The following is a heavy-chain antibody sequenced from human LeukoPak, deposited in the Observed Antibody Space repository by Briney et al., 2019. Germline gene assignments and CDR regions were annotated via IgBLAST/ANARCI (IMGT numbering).Heavy chain of an antibody. D-gene: IGHD3-10*01. CDR3: ARDYVNYYGAGSYYYFDY. Sequence: GGAPRLSRAAPGFPLRSYSLKGGPPAPGRGVGRGSYLSCRGSAIYCADPVKGRFTISRDSAKNSLYLQMNSLRAEDTAVYYWARDYVNYYGAGSYYYFDYWGEGNPVTVSS. J-gene: IGHJ4*02. V-gene: IGHV3-48*04. CDR1: GFPLRSYS. CDR2: LSCRGSAI.